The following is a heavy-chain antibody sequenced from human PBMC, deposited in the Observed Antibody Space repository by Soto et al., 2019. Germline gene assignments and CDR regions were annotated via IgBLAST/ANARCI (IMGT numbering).Heavy chain of an antibody. CDR3: ARDRHGDYVSFLWDY. J-gene: IGHJ4*02. CDR1: GYTLTELS. D-gene: IGHD4-17*01. CDR2: FDPEDGAT. V-gene: IGHV1-24*01. Sequence: ASVKVSCKASGYTLTELSMHWVRQAPGKGLEWMGGFDPEDGATNYAQKFQGWVTMTGDTSISTAYMELSRLRSDDTAVYYCARDRHGDYVSFLWDYWGQGTLVTVSS.